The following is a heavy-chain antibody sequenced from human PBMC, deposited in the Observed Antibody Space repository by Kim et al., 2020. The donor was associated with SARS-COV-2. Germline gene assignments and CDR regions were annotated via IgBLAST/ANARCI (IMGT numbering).Heavy chain of an antibody. CDR3: ARDPPIATAEGATGRANY. J-gene: IGHJ4*02. Sequence: ASVKVSCKASGYTFTGYYMHWVRQAPGQGLEWMGRINPNSGGTNYAQKFQGRVTMTRDTSISTAYMELSRLRSDDTAVYYCARDPPIATAEGATGRANYWGQGTLVTVSS. D-gene: IGHD6-13*01. V-gene: IGHV1-2*06. CDR1: GYTFTGYY. CDR2: INPNSGGT.